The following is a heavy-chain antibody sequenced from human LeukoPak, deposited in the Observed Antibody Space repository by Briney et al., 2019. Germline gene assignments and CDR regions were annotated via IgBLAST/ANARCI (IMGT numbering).Heavy chain of an antibody. J-gene: IGHJ4*02. CDR1: GYTFSSYG. D-gene: IGHD3-16*02. V-gene: IGHV3-30*18. CDR3: AKEYRPYYFDY. Sequence: GGSLRLSCAASGYTFSSYGMHWVRQAPGKGLEWVAVISYDGSNKYYADSVKGRFTISRDNSKNTLYLQMNSLRAEDTAVYYCAKEYRPYYFDYWGQGTLVTVSS. CDR2: ISYDGSNK.